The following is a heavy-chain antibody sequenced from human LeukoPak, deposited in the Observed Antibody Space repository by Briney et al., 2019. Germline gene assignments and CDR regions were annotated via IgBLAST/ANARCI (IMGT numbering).Heavy chain of an antibody. J-gene: IGHJ4*02. CDR2: IYTGGST. CDR3: VRDEVWLQPIFGS. CDR1: GFTVSTTY. Sequence: GGSLRLSCAASGFTVSTTYMSWVRQAPGKGLEWVSIIYTGGSTYYAHSVKGRFTISRDNSKNTVYLQMNSLRAEHTPVYYCVRDEVWLQPIFGSCGQGALLTVSS. V-gene: IGHV3-66*01. D-gene: IGHD5-18*01.